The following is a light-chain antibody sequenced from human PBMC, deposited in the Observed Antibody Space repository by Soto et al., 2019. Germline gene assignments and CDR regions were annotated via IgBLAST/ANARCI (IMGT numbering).Light chain of an antibody. V-gene: IGLV1-44*01. Sequence: QSVLTQPPSVSGTPGQKVSISCSGTTSNLGGNTVNWYQQLPGTAPKLLIYTNNQRPSGVPDRFSGSKSGTSASLATSGLRSEDEADFYCAAWDDSLNAVVFGGGTQLTVL. CDR1: TSNLGGNT. CDR2: TNN. CDR3: AAWDDSLNAVV. J-gene: IGLJ2*01.